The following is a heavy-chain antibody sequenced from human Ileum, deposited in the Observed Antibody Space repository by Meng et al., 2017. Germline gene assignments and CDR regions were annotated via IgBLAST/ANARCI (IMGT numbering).Heavy chain of an antibody. Sequence: VRFVHFGVGEKGPGAEVKVCGKASGYNFHGYQMHGVRQVPGQGLEWMGWINRNTGATNYAQKFQGRVTMTRDTSISTTYMEVSRLTFDDTAVFYWARSWIEIWTPDFDYWGQGTLVTVSS. CDR2: INRNTGAT. CDR3: ARSWIEIWTPDFDY. D-gene: IGHD5-12*01. J-gene: IGHJ4*02. CDR1: GYNFHGYQ. V-gene: IGHV1-2*02.